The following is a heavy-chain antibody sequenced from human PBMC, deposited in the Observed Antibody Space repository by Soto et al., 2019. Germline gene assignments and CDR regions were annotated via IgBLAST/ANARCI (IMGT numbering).Heavy chain of an antibody. J-gene: IGHJ4*02. D-gene: IGHD2-21*02. CDR3: GKGGGGDHGY. V-gene: IGHV3-23*04. CDR2: ITITGDTT. Sequence: EVQLVESEGGLVQPGGSLRLSCEASGFIFTTSDMSWVRQAPGKGLEWISSITITGDTTHYADSVKGRFTISRDNSRNPVYLQLKSLRVNGRAIYYCGKGGGGDHGYWGQGTLVAVSS. CDR1: GFIFTTSD.